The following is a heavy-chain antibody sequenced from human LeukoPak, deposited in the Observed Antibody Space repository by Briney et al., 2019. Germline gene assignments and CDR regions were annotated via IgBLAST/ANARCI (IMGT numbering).Heavy chain of an antibody. V-gene: IGHV3-30*02. D-gene: IGHD6-6*01. J-gene: IGHJ4*02. CDR3: ARVMGYSSSSSYFDY. CDR2: IRYDGSNK. Sequence: GGSLRLSCAASGFTFSSYGMHWVRQAPGKGLEWVAFIRYDGSNKYYADSVKGRFTISRDNSKNTLYLQMNSLRAEDTAVYYCARVMGYSSSSSYFDYWGQGTLVTVSS. CDR1: GFTFSSYG.